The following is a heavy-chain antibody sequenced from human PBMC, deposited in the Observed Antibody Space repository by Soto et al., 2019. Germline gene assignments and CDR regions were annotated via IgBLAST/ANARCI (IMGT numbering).Heavy chain of an antibody. CDR1: GFSLSTSGVG. V-gene: IGHV2-5*02. CDR3: AHSSDYIWGSYRHTCLFDY. D-gene: IGHD3-16*02. Sequence: SGPTLVSPTQTLTLTCTFSGFSLSTSGVGVGWIRQPPGKALEWLALIYWDDDKRYSPSLKSRLTITKDTSKNQVVLTMTNMDPVDTATYYCAHSSDYIWGSYRHTCLFDYWGQGTLVTVSS. J-gene: IGHJ4*02. CDR2: IYWDDDK.